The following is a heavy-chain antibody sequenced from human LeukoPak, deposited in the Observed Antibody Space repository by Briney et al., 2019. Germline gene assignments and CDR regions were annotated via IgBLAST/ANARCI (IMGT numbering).Heavy chain of an antibody. V-gene: IGHV3-15*01. CDR3: AQGPRSDSHHYFDY. D-gene: IGHD2-15*01. CDR1: GFTFSNAW. Sequence: PGGSLRLSCAASGFTFSNAWMSWVRQAPGKGLEWVGRIKSKTDGGTTDYAAPVKGRFSISRDDSKNTLYLQMNSLRAEDTAVYFCAQGPRSDSHHYFDYWGQGTLVTVSS. CDR2: IKSKTDGGTT. J-gene: IGHJ4*02.